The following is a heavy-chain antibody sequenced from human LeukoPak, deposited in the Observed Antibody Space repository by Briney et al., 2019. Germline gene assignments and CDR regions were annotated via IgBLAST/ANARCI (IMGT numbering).Heavy chain of an antibody. CDR2: ISYDGSNK. CDR1: GFTFTSYG. CDR3: AKDQITMVRGVIIQNYYYYGMDV. D-gene: IGHD3-10*01. V-gene: IGHV3-30*18. Sequence: GGSLRLSCAASGFTFTSYGMHWVRQAPGKGLEWVAVISYDGSNKYYADSVKGRFTISRDNSKNTLYLQMNSLRAEDTAVYYCAKDQITMVRGVIIQNYYYYGMDVWGQGTTVTVSS. J-gene: IGHJ6*02.